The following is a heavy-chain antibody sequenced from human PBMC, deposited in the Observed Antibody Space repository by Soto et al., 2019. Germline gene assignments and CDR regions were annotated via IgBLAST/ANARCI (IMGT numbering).Heavy chain of an antibody. CDR1: GFTFSSYW. Sequence: EVQLVESGGGLVQPGGSLRLSCAASGFTFSSYWMHWVRQAPGKGLVWVSSISTDASSTSYADPVKGRFTISRDNAKNTRCLKMNSFSAEDPALYYCARLPKKGPQNWGQGTLVSVSP. CDR2: ISTDASST. V-gene: IGHV3-74*01. J-gene: IGHJ1*01. CDR3: ARLPKKGPQN.